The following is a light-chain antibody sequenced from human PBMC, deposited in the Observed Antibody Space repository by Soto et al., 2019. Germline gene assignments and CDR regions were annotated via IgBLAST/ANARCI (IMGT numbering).Light chain of an antibody. J-gene: IGKJ5*01. Sequence: DIQVTQSPPSMASSVVERVTITCRASQDIGNWMTWYQQKPGKAPKLLIYSASTLVRGVPSRFSGSGSGTEFTLTISGLQPEDSLTYYCQQAKSFPITFGQGTRLEIK. CDR3: QQAKSFPIT. CDR2: SAS. CDR1: QDIGNW. V-gene: IGKV1-12*01.